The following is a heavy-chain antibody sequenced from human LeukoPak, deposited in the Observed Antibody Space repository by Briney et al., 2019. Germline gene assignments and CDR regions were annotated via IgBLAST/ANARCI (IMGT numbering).Heavy chain of an antibody. CDR1: GFTSSSHG. Sequence: GGSLRLSCAASGFTSSSHGMHWVRQAPGKGLEWVAVISYDGRTEYYTDSVKGRFTISRDNSKNTVSLQMNSLRDDDTAVFYCTKEGATGSRYNFDYWGQGTLVTVSS. V-gene: IGHV3-30*18. CDR3: TKEGATGSRYNFDY. CDR2: ISYDGRTE. D-gene: IGHD2-15*01. J-gene: IGHJ4*02.